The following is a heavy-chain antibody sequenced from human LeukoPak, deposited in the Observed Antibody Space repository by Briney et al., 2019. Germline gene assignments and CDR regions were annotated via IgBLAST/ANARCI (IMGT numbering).Heavy chain of an antibody. Sequence: ASVKVSCKASGYTFTGYYIHWVRQAPGQGLEWMGWINPNSGGTNYAQKFQGRVTMTRDTSISTAYMELSRLRSDDTAVYYCAREVRTGAIDIRWFGPWGQGTLVTVSS. CDR3: AREVRTGAIDIRWFGP. J-gene: IGHJ5*02. D-gene: IGHD7-27*01. CDR1: GYTFTGYY. CDR2: INPNSGGT. V-gene: IGHV1-2*02.